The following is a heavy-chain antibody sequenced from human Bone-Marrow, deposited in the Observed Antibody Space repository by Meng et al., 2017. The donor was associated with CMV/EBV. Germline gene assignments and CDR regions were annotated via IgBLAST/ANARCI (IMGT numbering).Heavy chain of an antibody. CDR1: GYTLTELS. CDR2: FDPEDGET. CDR3: ARDFEPLRFLGYFDY. V-gene: IGHV1-24*01. D-gene: IGHD3-3*01. J-gene: IGHJ4*02. Sequence: ASVKVSCKVSGYTLTELSMHWVRQAPGKGLEWMGGFDPEDGETIYAQKFQGRVTLTEDTSTDTAYMELSSLRSEDTAVYHCARDFEPLRFLGYFDYWGQGTRVTVSS.